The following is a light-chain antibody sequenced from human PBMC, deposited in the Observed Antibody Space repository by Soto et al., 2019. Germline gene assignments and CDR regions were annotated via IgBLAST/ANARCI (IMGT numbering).Light chain of an antibody. Sequence: DIQMTQSPSSLSASVGDRVTITCRASQSISSYLNWYQQKPGKAPNLLIYVASSLQSGVPSRFSGSRSGTDFTLTISSLRPEDFATYYCQQSYSAPWTFGQGTKVEL. CDR1: QSISSY. CDR2: VAS. V-gene: IGKV1-39*01. J-gene: IGKJ1*01. CDR3: QQSYSAPWT.